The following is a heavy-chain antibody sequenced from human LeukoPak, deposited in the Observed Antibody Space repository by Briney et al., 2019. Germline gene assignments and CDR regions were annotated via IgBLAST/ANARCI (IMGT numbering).Heavy chain of an antibody. D-gene: IGHD3-10*01. J-gene: IGHJ4*02. CDR2: IYPGDSDT. V-gene: IGHV5-51*01. CDR1: GYDFTSYW. CDR3: AKIFGSGSYYNALDY. Sequence: GESLKISCKGSGYDFTSYWIGWMRQMPGKGLEWMGIIYPGDSDTRYSPSFQGQVTISADKSISTTYLQWSSLKASDTAMYYCAKIFGSGSYYNALDYWGQGTLVTVSS.